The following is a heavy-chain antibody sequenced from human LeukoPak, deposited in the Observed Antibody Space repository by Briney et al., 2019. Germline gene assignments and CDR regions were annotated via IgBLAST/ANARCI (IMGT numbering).Heavy chain of an antibody. CDR1: GFTFSSYS. V-gene: IGHV3-21*01. J-gene: IGHJ3*02. D-gene: IGHD4-17*01. Sequence: SGGSLRLSCAASGFTFSSYSMNWVRQAPGKGLEWVSSISSSSSYIYYADSVKGRFTISRDNAKNSLYLQMNSLRAEDTAVYYCARWATVRDAFDIWGQGTMVTVSS. CDR2: ISSSSSYI. CDR3: ARWATVRDAFDI.